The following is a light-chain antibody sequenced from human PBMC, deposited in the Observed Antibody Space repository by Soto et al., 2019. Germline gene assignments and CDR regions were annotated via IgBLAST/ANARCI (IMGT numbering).Light chain of an antibody. CDR3: QQYNSYST. J-gene: IGKJ1*01. V-gene: IGKV1-5*03. Sequence: DNQLIDAPSIMSASVGDRVTITCRASQSISSWLAWYQQKPGKAPKLLIYKASSLESGVPSRFSGSGSGTEFTLTISSLQPDDFATYYCQQYNSYSTFGQGTKVDIK. CDR1: QSISSW. CDR2: KAS.